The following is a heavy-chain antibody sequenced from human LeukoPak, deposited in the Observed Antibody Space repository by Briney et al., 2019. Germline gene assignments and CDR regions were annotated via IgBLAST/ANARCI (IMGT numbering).Heavy chain of an antibody. CDR1: GFTFSDYY. D-gene: IGHD2-2*01. CDR2: ISSSGSTI. V-gene: IGHV3-11*04. J-gene: IGHJ4*02. Sequence: TGGSLRLSCAASGFTFSDYYMSWIRQAPGKGLEWVSYISSSGSTIYYADSVKGRFTISRDNAKNSLYLQMNSLRAEDTAVYYCARHQRGYCSSTSCYTFDYWGQGTLVTVSS. CDR3: ARHQRGYCSSTSCYTFDY.